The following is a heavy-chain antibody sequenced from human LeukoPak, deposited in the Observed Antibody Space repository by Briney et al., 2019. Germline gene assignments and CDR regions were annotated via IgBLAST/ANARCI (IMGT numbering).Heavy chain of an antibody. V-gene: IGHV1-69*13. CDR3: ARGLYYYDSSGYYPLDD. J-gene: IGHJ4*02. CDR1: GGTFSSYA. D-gene: IGHD3-22*01. Sequence: GASVKVSCKASGGTFSSYAISWVRQAPGQGLEWMGGIIPIFGTANYAQKFQGRVTITADESTSTAYMELSSLRSEDTAVYYCARGLYYYDSSGYYPLDDWGQGTLVTVSS. CDR2: IIPIFGTA.